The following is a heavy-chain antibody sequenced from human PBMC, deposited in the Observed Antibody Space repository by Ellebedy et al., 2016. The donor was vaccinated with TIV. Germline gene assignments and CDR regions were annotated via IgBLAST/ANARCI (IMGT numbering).Heavy chain of an antibody. CDR2: ISSDGSYT. CDR3: VIDRPGNSANADY. CDR1: GLTFSNYW. V-gene: IGHV3-74*01. Sequence: PGGSLRLSCAASGLTFSNYWMHRVRQAPGKGLEWVSHISSDGSYTPYADSVKGRFTISRDNANNTLYLQMNSLRADDTSVYYCVIDRPGNSANADYWGQGTLVTVSS. J-gene: IGHJ4*02. D-gene: IGHD4-23*01.